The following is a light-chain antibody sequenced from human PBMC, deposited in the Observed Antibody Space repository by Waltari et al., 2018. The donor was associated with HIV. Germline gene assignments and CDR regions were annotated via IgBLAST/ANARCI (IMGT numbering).Light chain of an antibody. J-gene: IGLJ3*02. CDR2: QDK. CDR3: QAWAAPGSV. V-gene: IGLV3-1*01. CDR1: NLGHKH. Sequence: SYELSQPPSVSVSAGQAVTITCSGDNLGHKHVYWYQQRPGQSPALVMSQDKKRPSGIPGRFSGSKSGNTATLTITGTQTLDEATYFCQAWAAPGSVFGGGTILTVL.